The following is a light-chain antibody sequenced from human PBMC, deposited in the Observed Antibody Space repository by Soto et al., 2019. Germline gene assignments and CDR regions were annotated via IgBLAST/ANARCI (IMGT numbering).Light chain of an antibody. V-gene: IGKV3-20*01. J-gene: IGKJ1*01. CDR1: QSVTNNY. Sequence: ESVLTQSPVTLSLSPGERATLSCRASQSVTNNYLAWFQQKPGQAPRLLMYGASSRATGIPDRFSGSGSGTDFTLTITRLEPEDFAVYYCQQYASSRTFGQGTKVDIK. CDR3: QQYASSRT. CDR2: GAS.